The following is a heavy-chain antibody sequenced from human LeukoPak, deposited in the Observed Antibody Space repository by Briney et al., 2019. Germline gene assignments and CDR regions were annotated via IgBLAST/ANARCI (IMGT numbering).Heavy chain of an antibody. CDR3: AKVRDLDTVLGRFDN. CDR1: GFTFSSYA. Sequence: GGSLILSCAASGFTFSSYAMSWVGQAPGKGLEWVSVISGNGGRTYYADSVKGRFTISRDNSKNTLYLQMNSLRAEDTAVYYCAKVRDLDTVLGRFDNWGQGTLVTVSS. J-gene: IGHJ5*02. CDR2: ISGNGGRT. D-gene: IGHD5-18*01. V-gene: IGHV3-23*01.